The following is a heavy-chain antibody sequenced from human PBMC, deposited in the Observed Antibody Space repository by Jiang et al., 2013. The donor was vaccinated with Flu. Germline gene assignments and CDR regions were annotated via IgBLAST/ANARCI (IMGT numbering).Heavy chain of an antibody. J-gene: IGHJ3*02. CDR1: GYTFSTFW. CDR2: IYPGDSDT. D-gene: IGHD1-7*01. Sequence: GAEVKKPGESLKISCQVSGYTFSTFWIGWVRQMPGKGPECMGIIYPGDSDTRYNPSFQGQVTISADKSINTAYLQWSSLKASDTATYYCARLEVVTIEGTKTNDAFDIWGQGTVVTVSS. CDR3: ARLEVVTIEGTKTNDAFDI. V-gene: IGHV5-51*01.